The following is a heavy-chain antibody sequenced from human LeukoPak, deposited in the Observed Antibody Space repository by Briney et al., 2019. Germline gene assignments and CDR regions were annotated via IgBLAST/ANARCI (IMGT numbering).Heavy chain of an antibody. CDR1: GFTFSSYS. J-gene: IGHJ5*02. CDR3: AREIGRYYYGRGSYCGWFAP. Sequence: PGGSLRLSCAASGFTFSSYSMNWVRQAPGKGLEWVSYISSSSSTICYADSVKGRFTISRDNAKNSLYLQMNSLRAEDTAVYYCAREIGRYYYGRGSYCGWFAPWGKGTRVTVSS. D-gene: IGHD3-10*01. CDR2: ISSSSSTI. V-gene: IGHV3-48*01.